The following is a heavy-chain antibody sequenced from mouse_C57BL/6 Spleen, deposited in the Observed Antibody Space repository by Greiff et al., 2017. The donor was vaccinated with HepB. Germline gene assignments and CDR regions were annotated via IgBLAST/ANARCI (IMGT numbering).Heavy chain of an antibody. CDR3: TAYYGSPYYFDY. J-gene: IGHJ2*01. D-gene: IGHD1-1*01. CDR2: IDPEDGDT. CDR1: GFNIKDYY. Sequence: VHVKQSGAELVRPGASVKLSCTASGFNIKDYYMHWVKQRPEQGLEWIGRIDPEDGDTEYAPKFQGKATMTADTSSNTAYLQLSSLTSEDTAVYYCTAYYGSPYYFDYWGQGTTLTVSS. V-gene: IGHV14-1*01.